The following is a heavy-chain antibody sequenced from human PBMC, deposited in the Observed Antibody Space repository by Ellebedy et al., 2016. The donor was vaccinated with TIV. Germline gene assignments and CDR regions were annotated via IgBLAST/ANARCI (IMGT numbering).Heavy chain of an antibody. V-gene: IGHV3-23*01. J-gene: IGHJ4*02. D-gene: IGHD3-10*01. Sequence: PGGSLRLSCAASRFTFSSYAMSWVPQAPGKGLEWVSGISGSGDSTYYADSVKGRFTISRDNSKSTLYLQRNSLRVEDSDKYYCAKDRVSRGVMGANDYWGRGTLVTVSS. CDR2: ISGSGDST. CDR3: AKDRVSRGVMGANDY. CDR1: RFTFSSYA.